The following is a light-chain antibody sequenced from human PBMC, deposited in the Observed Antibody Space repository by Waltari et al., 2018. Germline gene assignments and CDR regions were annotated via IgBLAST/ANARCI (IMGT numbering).Light chain of an antibody. Sequence: DIVMTQSPDSLTVALSERATINRKCSQSVANHPNNKNYVAWYRQQPGQPPKLIISWASTREDGVPDRYSGSGSGTQFTLTISILQAEDVAIYYCQQYYATPPTFGQGTKVEIK. J-gene: IGKJ1*01. CDR1: QSVANHPNNKNY. V-gene: IGKV4-1*01. CDR3: QQYYATPPT. CDR2: WAS.